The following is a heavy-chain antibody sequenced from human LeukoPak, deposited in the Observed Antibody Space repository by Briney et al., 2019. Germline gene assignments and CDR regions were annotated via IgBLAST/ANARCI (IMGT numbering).Heavy chain of an antibody. CDR3: AREGQWRSFDI. J-gene: IGHJ3*02. V-gene: IGHV3-30*02. CDR1: GFIFSSYG. CDR2: IRYDGRNK. D-gene: IGHD6-19*01. Sequence: GGSLGLSCAASGFIFSSYGMHWVRQAPGKGLEWVAFIRYDGRNKYYADSVKGRFTISRDNSKNTLYLQMNSLRGEDTAVYYCAREGQWRSFDIWGQGTMVTVSS.